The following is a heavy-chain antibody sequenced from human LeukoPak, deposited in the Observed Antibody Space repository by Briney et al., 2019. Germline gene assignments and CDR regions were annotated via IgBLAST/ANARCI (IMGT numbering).Heavy chain of an antibody. J-gene: IGHJ6*03. V-gene: IGHV4-38-2*02. CDR1: GYSISSGYY. D-gene: IGHD6-6*01. CDR2: IYHSGST. Sequence: SETLSLTCTVSGYSISSGYYWGWIRQPPGKGLEWIGSIYHSGSTYYNPSLKSRVAISVDTSENQFSLKLSSVTAADTAVYYCARHRGSSSPYYYYYYYMDVWGKGTTVTVSS. CDR3: ARHRGSSSPYYYYYYYMDV.